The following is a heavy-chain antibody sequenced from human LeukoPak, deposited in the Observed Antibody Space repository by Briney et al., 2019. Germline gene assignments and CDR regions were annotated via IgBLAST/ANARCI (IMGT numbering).Heavy chain of an antibody. J-gene: IGHJ4*02. CDR1: GFTFNSYG. CDR3: ARVRAPGIAVAGTYFDY. D-gene: IGHD6-19*01. Sequence: SXAXSGFTFNSYGMHWVRQAPGKGLEWVTVIWYDGSNKYYADSVKGRFTISRDNSKNTLYLQMNSLRAEDTAVYYCARVRAPGIAVAGTYFDYWGQGTLVTVSS. CDR2: IWYDGSNK. V-gene: IGHV3-33*01.